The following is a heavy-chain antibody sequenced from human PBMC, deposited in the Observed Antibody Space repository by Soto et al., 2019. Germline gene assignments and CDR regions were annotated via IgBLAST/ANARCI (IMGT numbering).Heavy chain of an antibody. J-gene: IGHJ5*02. CDR1: GGSLSGYY. Sequence: QVQLQQWRAGLLKPSETLSLTCAVYGGSLSGYYWSWIRQPPGKGLEWTGEINHSGSTNYNPSLKSRVTISVDTSKNQFSLKLSSVTAADTAVYYCSRLDYGGLDNWFDPWGQGTLVTVSS. D-gene: IGHD4-17*01. CDR2: INHSGST. V-gene: IGHV4-34*01. CDR3: SRLDYGGLDNWFDP.